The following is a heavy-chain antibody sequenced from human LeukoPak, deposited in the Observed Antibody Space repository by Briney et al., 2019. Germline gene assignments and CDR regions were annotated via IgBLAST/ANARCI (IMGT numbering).Heavy chain of an antibody. D-gene: IGHD3-22*01. V-gene: IGHV3-21*01. CDR3: ARDQDGGKYYYESSGYSH. CDR2: ISSGGHI. CDR1: GFTFSSYG. Sequence: PGESLRLSCAASGFTFSSYGLNRVRQAPGKGVEGVSPISSGGHIYYEDSVKGPFTISRDNAENSLYLQMNSLRAEDTAVYYCARDQDGGKYYYESSGYSHWGQGILVTVSS. J-gene: IGHJ4*02.